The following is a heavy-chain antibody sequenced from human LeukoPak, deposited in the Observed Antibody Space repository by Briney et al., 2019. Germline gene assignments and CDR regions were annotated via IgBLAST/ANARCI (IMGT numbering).Heavy chain of an antibody. J-gene: IGHJ2*01. CDR1: GGSISSYY. Sequence: SETLSLTCTVSGGSISSYYWSWIRQPPGKGLEWIGYIYYSGSTNYNPSLKSRVTISVDTSKNQFSLKLSSVTAADTAVYYCARLKYSSSWYWYFDLWGRGTLVTVSS. V-gene: IGHV4-59*01. D-gene: IGHD6-13*01. CDR3: ARLKYSSSWYWYFDL. CDR2: IYYSGST.